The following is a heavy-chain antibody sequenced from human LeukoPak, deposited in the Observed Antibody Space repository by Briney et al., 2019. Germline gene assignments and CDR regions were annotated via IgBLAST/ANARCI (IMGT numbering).Heavy chain of an antibody. D-gene: IGHD3-16*01. CDR3: AKVPHSWGLFDS. CDR2: IRDDGSTR. Sequence: GGSLRLSCAASGFTFSSHGMHWVRQAPGKGLEWVTFIRDDGSTRYYAESVKGRFTVSRDNSKNTLYLQMDSLRIEDTAVYYCAKVPHSWGLFDSWGQGTLVTVSS. V-gene: IGHV3-30*02. J-gene: IGHJ4*02. CDR1: GFTFSSHG.